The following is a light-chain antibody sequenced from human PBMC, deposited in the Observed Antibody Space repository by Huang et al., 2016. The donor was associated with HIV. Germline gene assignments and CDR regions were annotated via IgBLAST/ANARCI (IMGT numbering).Light chain of an antibody. CDR1: QSVNSY. CDR3: QQRSTSPIT. Sequence: EIVLTQSPATLSVSPGEGAALSCRASQSVNSYLAWYQQKPGQSPRLLIYDASKRATGIPARFRGSGSGTDFTLTISSREPEDFAVYYCQQRSTSPITCGQGTRLEIK. CDR2: DAS. V-gene: IGKV3-11*01. J-gene: IGKJ5*01.